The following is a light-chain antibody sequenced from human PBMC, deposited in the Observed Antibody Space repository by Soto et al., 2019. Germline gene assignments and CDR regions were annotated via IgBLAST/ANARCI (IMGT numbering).Light chain of an antibody. CDR1: SSNIGAGYD. CDR2: GTS. J-gene: IGLJ1*01. CDR3: QSYDSYLSGSV. V-gene: IGLV1-40*01. Sequence: QSVLTQPPSVSGAPGQRVTISCTGSSSNIGAGYDVHWYQQNPGKAPKLLIYGTSNRHSGGPDRFSGSKAGTTASLAITELQAEHEADYYCQSYDSYLSGSVFGTGTKVTVL.